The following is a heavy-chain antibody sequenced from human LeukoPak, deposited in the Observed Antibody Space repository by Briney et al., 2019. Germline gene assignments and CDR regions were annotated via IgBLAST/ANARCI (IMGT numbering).Heavy chain of an antibody. CDR1: GFTFSSYG. CDR3: AKEYYYDSSGPY. V-gene: IGHV3-23*01. Sequence: GGSLRLSCAASGFTFSSYGMSWVRQAPGKGLEWVSAVSGSGGSTYYADSVKGRFTISRDNSKNTLYLQMNSLRAEDTAVYYCAKEYYYDSSGPYWGQGTLVTVSS. D-gene: IGHD3-22*01. J-gene: IGHJ4*02. CDR2: VSGSGGST.